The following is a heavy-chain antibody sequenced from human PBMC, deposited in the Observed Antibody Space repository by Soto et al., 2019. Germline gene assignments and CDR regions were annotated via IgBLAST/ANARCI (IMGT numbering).Heavy chain of an antibody. CDR1: GYSFSDYY. CDR3: ARRESYGSGSYSLDS. CDR2: INPNRGGT. D-gene: IGHD3-10*01. V-gene: IGHV1-2*02. J-gene: IGHJ4*02. Sequence: ASVKVSCKASGYSFSDYYVHWVRQAPGQGLEWMGWINPNRGGTKLAQKFQGRVTLTRDTSITTAYMEITRLRPGDTAIYYCARRESYGSGSYSLDSWGQGTPVTVSS.